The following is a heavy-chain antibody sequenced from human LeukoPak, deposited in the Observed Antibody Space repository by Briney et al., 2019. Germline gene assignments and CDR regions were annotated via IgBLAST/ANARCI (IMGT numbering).Heavy chain of an antibody. CDR2: ISAYNGNT. CDR1: GYTFISYG. CDR3: ARSHYYYDSSGYYYADY. V-gene: IGHV1-18*01. Sequence: ASVKVSCKASGYTFISYGISWVRQAPGQGLEWMGWISAYNGNTNYAQKLQGRVTMTTDTSTSTAYMELGSLRSDDTAVYYCARSHYYYDSSGYYYADYWGQGTLVTVSS. J-gene: IGHJ4*02. D-gene: IGHD3-22*01.